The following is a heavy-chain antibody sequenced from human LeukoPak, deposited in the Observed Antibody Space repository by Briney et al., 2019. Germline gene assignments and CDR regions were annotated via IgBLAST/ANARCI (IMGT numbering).Heavy chain of an antibody. Sequence: ASVKVSCKASGYTFTSYAMHWVRQAPGQRLEWMGWINAGNGNTKYSQKFQGRVTITRDTSASTAYIELSSLRSEDTAVYYCARVWISSGYEYYFDYWGQGTLVTVSS. V-gene: IGHV1-3*01. CDR1: GYTFTSYA. CDR2: INAGNGNT. CDR3: ARVWISSGYEYYFDY. J-gene: IGHJ4*02. D-gene: IGHD3-22*01.